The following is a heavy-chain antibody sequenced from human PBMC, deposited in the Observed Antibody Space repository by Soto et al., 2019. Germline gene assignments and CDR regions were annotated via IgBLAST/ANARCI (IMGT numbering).Heavy chain of an antibody. J-gene: IGHJ4*02. CDR3: AKVAIFGVVIPLDY. CDR2: ISGSGGST. D-gene: IGHD3-3*01. V-gene: IGHV3-23*01. Sequence: LRLSCAASGFTFSSYAMSWVRQAPGKGLEWVSAISGSGGSTYYADSVKGRFTISRDNSKNTLYLQMNSLRAEDTAVYYCAKVAIFGVVIPLDYWGQGTLVTVSS. CDR1: GFTFSSYA.